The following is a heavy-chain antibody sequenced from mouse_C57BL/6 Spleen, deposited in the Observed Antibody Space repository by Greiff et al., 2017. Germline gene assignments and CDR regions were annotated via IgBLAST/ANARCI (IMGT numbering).Heavy chain of an antibody. CDR1: GFTFSDYY. CDR2: INYDGSST. D-gene: IGHD1-2*01. CDR3: TRDYYGFAY. J-gene: IGHJ3*01. V-gene: IGHV5-16*01. Sequence: EVQLVESEGGLVQPGSSMKLSCTASGFTFSDYYMAWVRQVPEKGLEWVANINYDGSSTYYLDSLKSRFIISRDNAKNTLYLQISSLTSEDTATYDCTRDYYGFAYWGQGTLVTVSA.